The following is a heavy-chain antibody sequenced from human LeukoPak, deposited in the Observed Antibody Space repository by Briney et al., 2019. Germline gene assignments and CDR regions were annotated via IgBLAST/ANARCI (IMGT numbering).Heavy chain of an antibody. J-gene: IGHJ3*02. CDR1: GGTSSSYA. CDR2: IIPIFGTA. D-gene: IGHD2-15*01. CDR3: ARGRIGATRDAFDI. Sequence: SVKVSCKASGGTSSSYAISWVRQAPGQGLEWMGGIIPIFGTANYAQKFQGRVTITADKSTSTAYMELSSLRSEDTAVYYCARGRIGATRDAFDIWGQGTMVTVSS. V-gene: IGHV1-69*06.